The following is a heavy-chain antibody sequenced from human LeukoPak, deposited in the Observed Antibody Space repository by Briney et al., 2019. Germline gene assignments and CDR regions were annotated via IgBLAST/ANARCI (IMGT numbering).Heavy chain of an antibody. CDR1: GFTFSSYG. CDR2: ISGTSSYI. J-gene: IGHJ6*02. CDR3: ALYYYYGMDV. Sequence: KPGGSLRLSCAASGFTFSSYGMSWVRQAPGKGLEWVSSISGTSSYIYYADSVKGRFTISRDNAKKSLYLQMSSLRAEDTAVYYCALYYYYGMDVWGQGTTATVS. V-gene: IGHV3-21*01.